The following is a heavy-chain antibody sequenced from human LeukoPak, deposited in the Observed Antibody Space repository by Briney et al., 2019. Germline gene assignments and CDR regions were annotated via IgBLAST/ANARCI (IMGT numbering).Heavy chain of an antibody. D-gene: IGHD2-15*01. CDR1: GFTFSSYW. V-gene: IGHV3-74*01. J-gene: IGHJ5*02. CDR3: VRDGGNWFDP. Sequence: PGGSLGLSCAASGFTFSSYWMHWVRQAPGKGPVWVSRTNSDGSSTSYAGSVKGRFTISRDNAKNTLYLRMNSLRAEDTALYYCVRDGGNWFDPWGQGTLVTVSS. CDR2: TNSDGSST.